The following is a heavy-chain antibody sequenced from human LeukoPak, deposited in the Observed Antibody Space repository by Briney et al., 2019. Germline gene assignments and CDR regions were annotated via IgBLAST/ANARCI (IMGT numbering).Heavy chain of an antibody. J-gene: IGHJ4*02. Sequence: SETLSLTCAVYGGSFSGYYWSWIRQPPGKGLEWIGEINHRGSTNYNPSLKSRVTISADTSKNQFSLKLSSVTAADTAVYYCARWEVATTPFDYWGQRTLVTVSS. CDR2: INHRGST. CDR3: ARWEVATTPFDY. V-gene: IGHV4-34*01. D-gene: IGHD5-24*01. CDR1: GGSFSGYY.